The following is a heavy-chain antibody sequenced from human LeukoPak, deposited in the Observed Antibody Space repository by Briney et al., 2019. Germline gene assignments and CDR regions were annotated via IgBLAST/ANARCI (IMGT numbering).Heavy chain of an antibody. CDR2: ISGSGGST. Sequence: PGGSLRLSCAASGFTFSSYAMSWVRQAPGKGLEWVSAISGSGGSTYYADSVKGRFTISRDNSKNTLYLQMNSLRAEDTAVYYCAKDQHYYDSSGYAWDYWGQGTLVTVSS. J-gene: IGHJ4*02. CDR1: GFTFSSYA. D-gene: IGHD3-22*01. V-gene: IGHV3-23*01. CDR3: AKDQHYYDSSGYAWDY.